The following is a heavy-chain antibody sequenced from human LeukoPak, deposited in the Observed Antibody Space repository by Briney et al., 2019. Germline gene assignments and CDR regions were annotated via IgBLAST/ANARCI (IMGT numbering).Heavy chain of an antibody. V-gene: IGHV1-18*01. D-gene: IGHD1-26*01. Sequence: GASVKVSCKASGYTFTSYGISWVRQAPGHGLEWIGWISAYNGNTNFAQKFQGRVTLTTHRHTSTDYMELRSLRSDDTAVYFCAKGLIVGPYDYWGQGTLVTVSS. CDR1: GYTFTSYG. CDR3: AKGLIVGPYDY. J-gene: IGHJ4*02. CDR2: ISAYNGNT.